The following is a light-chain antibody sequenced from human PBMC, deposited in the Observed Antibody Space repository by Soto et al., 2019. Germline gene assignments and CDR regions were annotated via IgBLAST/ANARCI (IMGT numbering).Light chain of an antibody. CDR3: SSYAGSSNV. Sequence: QSVLTQPPSASGSPGQSVAISCTGTSXDVGGYNYVSWYQQHPGKAPKLMIYEVNKRPSGVPDRFSGSKSGNTASLTVSGLQAEDEADYYCSSYAGSSNVFGTGTKV. V-gene: IGLV2-8*01. CDR2: EVN. J-gene: IGLJ1*01. CDR1: SXDVGGYNY.